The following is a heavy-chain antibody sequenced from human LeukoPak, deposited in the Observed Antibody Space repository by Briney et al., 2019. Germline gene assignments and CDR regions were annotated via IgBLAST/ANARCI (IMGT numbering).Heavy chain of an antibody. CDR2: ISSSSSYI. V-gene: IGHV3-21*01. CDR3: ARDLVQQGDWFDP. D-gene: IGHD3-10*01. J-gene: IGHJ5*02. Sequence: GGSLRLSCAASGFTFSSYSMNWVRQALGKGLEWVSSISSSSSYIYSADSVKGRFTISRDNVKNTLYLQMNSLRAEDTAVYYCARDLVQQGDWFDPWGQGTLVTVSS. CDR1: GFTFSSYS.